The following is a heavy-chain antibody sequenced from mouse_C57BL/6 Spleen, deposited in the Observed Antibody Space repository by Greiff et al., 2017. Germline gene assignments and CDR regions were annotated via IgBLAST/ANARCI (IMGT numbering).Heavy chain of an antibody. D-gene: IGHD1-1*01. CDR2: INPGSGGT. V-gene: IGHV1-54*01. CDR3: ARKGTSGNYFDY. Sequence: VQLQQSGAELVRPGTSVKVSCKASGYAFTNYLIEWVKQRPGQGLEWIGVINPGSGGTNYNEKFKGKATLTADKSSSTAYMQLSSLTSEDSAVYFCARKGTSGNYFDYWGQGTTLTVSS. J-gene: IGHJ2*01. CDR1: GYAFTNYL.